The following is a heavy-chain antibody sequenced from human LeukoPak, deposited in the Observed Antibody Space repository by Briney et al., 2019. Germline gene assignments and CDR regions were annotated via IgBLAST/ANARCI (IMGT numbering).Heavy chain of an antibody. J-gene: IGHJ4*02. Sequence: PGGSLRLSCAASGFTFSSYWINWVRQAPGKGLEWVANIKEDGSEKYYVDSVKGRFTISRDNAKNSLYLQMNSLRVEDTAVYYCARGVWFGESLGSGSDYWGQGTLVTVSS. CDR1: GFTFSSYW. CDR2: IKEDGSEK. D-gene: IGHD3-10*01. CDR3: ARGVWFGESLGSGSDY. V-gene: IGHV3-7*01.